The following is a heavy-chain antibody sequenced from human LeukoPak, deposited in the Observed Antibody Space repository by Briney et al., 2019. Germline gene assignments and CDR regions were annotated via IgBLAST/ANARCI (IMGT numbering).Heavy chain of an antibody. CDR2: IYHSGSA. Sequence: SETLSLTCAVSGDSISSSNWWSWVRQPPGKGLEWIGDIYHSGSANYNPSLKSRVTISVDKSKNQFSLKLTSVTAADTAVYYWARGSPVTSGLFDFWGQGTLVTVSS. CDR1: GDSISSSNW. V-gene: IGHV4-4*02. D-gene: IGHD3-16*01. J-gene: IGHJ4*02. CDR3: ARGSPVTSGLFDF.